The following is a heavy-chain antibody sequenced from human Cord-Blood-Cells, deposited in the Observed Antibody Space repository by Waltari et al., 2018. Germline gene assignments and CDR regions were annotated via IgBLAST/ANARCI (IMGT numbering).Heavy chain of an antibody. J-gene: IGHJ2*01. CDR2: IKSKTDGGTT. D-gene: IGHD2-15*01. Sequence: EVQLVESGGGLVKPGGSLRLSCAASGFTFSNAWMSWVRQAPGKGLEWVGRIKSKTDGGTTDYVAPVKGRFTISRDDSKNTLYLQMNSLKTEDTAVYYCTTDRIYWYFDLWGRGTLVTVSS. CDR3: TTDRIYWYFDL. V-gene: IGHV3-15*01. CDR1: GFTFSNAW.